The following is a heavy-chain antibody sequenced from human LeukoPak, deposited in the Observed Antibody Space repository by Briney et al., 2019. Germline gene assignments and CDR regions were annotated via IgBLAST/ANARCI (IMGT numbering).Heavy chain of an antibody. V-gene: IGHV3-23*01. CDR2: ISGNGGST. Sequence: GGSLRLSCGASGFSFNINAMRWVRQAPGKGLEWVSSISGNGGSTYYANSVKGQFNIDRDNSKNLLYIEMNSLREENTALYYCVKGGQRYDFWRCDFWGRGTLVTVSS. CDR1: GFSFNINA. D-gene: IGHD3-3*01. CDR3: VKGGQRYDFWRCDF. J-gene: IGHJ4*02.